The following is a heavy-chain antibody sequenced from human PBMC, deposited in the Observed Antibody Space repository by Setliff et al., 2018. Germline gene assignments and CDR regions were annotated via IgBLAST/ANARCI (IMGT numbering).Heavy chain of an antibody. CDR3: ARWRSSSPDDF. CDR2: IKHDGSEK. D-gene: IGHD6-6*01. Sequence: GESLKISCVASGFTFSSYWMTWVRQVPRKGLEYVASIKHDGSEKYYVDSVRGRFTISRDNAKNSLYLQMDSLRDEDTAVYYCARWRSSSPDDFWGQGTLVTVSS. V-gene: IGHV3-7*01. CDR1: GFTFSSYW. J-gene: IGHJ4*02.